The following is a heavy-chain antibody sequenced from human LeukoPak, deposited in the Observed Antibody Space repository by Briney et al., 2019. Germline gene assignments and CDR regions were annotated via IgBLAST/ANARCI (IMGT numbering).Heavy chain of an antibody. J-gene: IGHJ4*02. V-gene: IGHV1-18*01. CDR1: GYTFTSYG. Sequence: ASVKVSCKASGYTFTSYGISWVRQAPGQGLEWMGWISAYNGNTNYAQKLQGRVTMTTDTSTSTAYMELRSLRSDDTAVYYCARDRPGGMVRGVRLDYWGQGTLVTVSS. D-gene: IGHD3-10*01. CDR2: ISAYNGNT. CDR3: ARDRPGGMVRGVRLDY.